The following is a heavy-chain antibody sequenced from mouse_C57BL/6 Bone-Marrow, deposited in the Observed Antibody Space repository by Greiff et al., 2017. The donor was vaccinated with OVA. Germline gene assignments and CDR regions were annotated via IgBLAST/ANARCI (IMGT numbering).Heavy chain of an antibody. V-gene: IGHV7-3*01. Sequence: EVKVVESGGGLVQPGGSLSLSCAASGFTFTDYYMSWVRQPPGKALEWLGFIRNKANGYTTEYSASVKGRFTISRDNSQSILYLQMNALRAEDSATYYCARYDDGYGYWGQGTTLTVSS. CDR3: ARYDDGYGY. D-gene: IGHD2-3*01. CDR1: GFTFTDYY. CDR2: IRNKANGYTT. J-gene: IGHJ2*01.